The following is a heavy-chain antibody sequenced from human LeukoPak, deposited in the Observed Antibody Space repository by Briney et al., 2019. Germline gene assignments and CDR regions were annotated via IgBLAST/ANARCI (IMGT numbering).Heavy chain of an antibody. CDR1: GFTFFSSW. D-gene: IGHD2-8*01. J-gene: IGHJ4*02. CDR3: ARGPTNGQAFDY. CDR2: IREDGSEK. Sequence: GGSLRLSCAASGFTFFSSWMTWVRQAPGKGLEWVASIREDGSEKTSVDSVKGRFTISRDNAKNSVYLQMDSLRGEDTAVYYCARGPTNGQAFDYWGQGTLVSVSS. V-gene: IGHV3-7*01.